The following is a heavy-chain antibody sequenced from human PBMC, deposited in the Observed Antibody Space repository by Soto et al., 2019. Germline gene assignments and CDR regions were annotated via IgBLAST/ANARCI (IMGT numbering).Heavy chain of an antibody. V-gene: IGHV3-64D*08. CDR1: GFTFTSYA. Sequence: GGSLRLSCSASGFTFTSYAMHWVRQAPGKGLEYVSAISSNGGSTFYADSVKGRFTISRDNSKNTLYLQMSSLRADDTAMYYCVKDLRGKQQLVEDYWGQGTLVTVSS. CDR3: VKDLRGKQQLVEDY. CDR2: ISSNGGST. D-gene: IGHD6-13*01. J-gene: IGHJ4*02.